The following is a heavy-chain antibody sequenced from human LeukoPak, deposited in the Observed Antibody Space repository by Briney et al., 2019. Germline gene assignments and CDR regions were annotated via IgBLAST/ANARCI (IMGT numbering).Heavy chain of an antibody. CDR2: IIPIFGTA. J-gene: IGHJ4*02. V-gene: IGHV1-69*13. Sequence: SVTVSCKASGYTFTSYGISWVRQAPGQGLEWMGEIIPIFGTANYAQKFQGRVTITADESTSTAYMELSSLRSEDTAVYYCARDTILNSIAVAGSFDYWGQGTLVTVSS. D-gene: IGHD6-19*01. CDR1: GYTFTSYG. CDR3: ARDTILNSIAVAGSFDY.